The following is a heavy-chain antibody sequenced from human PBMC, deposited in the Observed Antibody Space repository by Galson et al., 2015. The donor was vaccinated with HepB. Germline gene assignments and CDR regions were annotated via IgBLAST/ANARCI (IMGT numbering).Heavy chain of an antibody. J-gene: IGHJ6*03. D-gene: IGHD3-3*01. Sequence: SLRLSCAASGFTFSSYAMSWVRQAPGKGLEWVSAISGSGGSTYYADSVKGRFTISRDNSKNTLYLQMNSLRAEDTAVYYCAKAARRGTIFGVAPDYYYYMDVWGKGTTATVSS. V-gene: IGHV3-23*01. CDR1: GFTFSSYA. CDR3: AKAARRGTIFGVAPDYYYYMDV. CDR2: ISGSGGST.